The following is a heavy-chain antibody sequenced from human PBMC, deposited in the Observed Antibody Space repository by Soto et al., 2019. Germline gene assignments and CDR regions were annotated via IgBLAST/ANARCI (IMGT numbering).Heavy chain of an antibody. D-gene: IGHD3-10*01. Sequence: GGSLRLSCAASGFTFSGSAMHWVRQASGKGLEWVGRIRSKANSYATAYAASVKGRFTISRDDSKNTAYLQMNSLKTEETAVYYCTLRITMVRGVTSRFGEYYYYGMDVWGQGTTVTVSS. J-gene: IGHJ6*02. CDR3: TLRITMVRGVTSRFGEYYYYGMDV. V-gene: IGHV3-73*01. CDR2: IRSKANSYAT. CDR1: GFTFSGSA.